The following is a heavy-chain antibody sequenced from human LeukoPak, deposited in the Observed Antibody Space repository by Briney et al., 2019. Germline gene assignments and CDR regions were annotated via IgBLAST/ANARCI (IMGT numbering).Heavy chain of an antibody. CDR1: GGTFSSFA. CDR2: IIPIFGTA. V-gene: IGHV1-69*06. Sequence: GASVKVSCKASGGTFSSFAIDWVRQAPGQGLEWMGGIIPIFGTANYAQKFQGRVTITADKSTSTAYMELSSLRSEDTAVYYCASPKFGSNSDSRTAPFDSWGQGTLVTVSS. J-gene: IGHJ4*02. D-gene: IGHD5-24*01. CDR3: ASPKFGSNSDSRTAPFDS.